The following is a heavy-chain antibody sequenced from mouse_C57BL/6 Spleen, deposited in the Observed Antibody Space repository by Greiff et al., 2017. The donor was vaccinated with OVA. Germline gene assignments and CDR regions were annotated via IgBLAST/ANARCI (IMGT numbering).Heavy chain of an antibody. CDR1: GYPFTSYW. CDR3: ARSAVVADYFDY. V-gene: IGHV1-72*01. J-gene: IGHJ2*01. Sequence: QVQLQQPGAELVKPGASVKLSCKASGYPFTSYWMHWVKQRPGRGLEWIGRLAPNSGGTKYNEKFKSKATLTVDKPSSTAYMQLSSLTSEDSAVYYCARSAVVADYFDYWGQGTTLTVSS. CDR2: LAPNSGGT. D-gene: IGHD1-1*01.